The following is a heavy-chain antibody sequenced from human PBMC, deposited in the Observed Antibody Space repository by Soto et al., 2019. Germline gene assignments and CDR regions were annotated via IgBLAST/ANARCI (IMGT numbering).Heavy chain of an antibody. V-gene: IGHV3-23*01. CDR1: GFTFSSSA. CDR3: AKHSAKYCTGGGCYADY. CDR2: ISGGGGSA. J-gene: IGHJ4*02. D-gene: IGHD2-15*01. Sequence: EVHLLESGGGLVQPGGSLRLSCAASGFTFSSSAMSWVRQAPGKGLEWVSTISGGGGSAYYADSVKGRLAISRDNSKNTLFLQMNSLRAEDTAVYYCAKHSAKYCTGGGCYADYGGQGTLVTVSS.